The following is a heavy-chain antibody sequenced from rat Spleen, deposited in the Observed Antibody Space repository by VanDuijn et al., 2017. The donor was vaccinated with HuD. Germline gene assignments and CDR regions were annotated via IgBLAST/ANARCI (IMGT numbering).Heavy chain of an antibody. CDR3: TRDRVY. CDR1: GFTFNNYW. V-gene: IGHV5-31*01. Sequence: EVQLVESGGGLVQPGGSLKLSCVASGFTFNNYWMTWIRQAPGKGLEWVATITGSGDTTFYPDSVTGRFTISRDTAQNTLYLQMNSLRSEETATYDCTRDRVYWGQGVMVTVSS. D-gene: IGHD1-4*01. J-gene: IGHJ2*01. CDR2: ITGSGDTT.